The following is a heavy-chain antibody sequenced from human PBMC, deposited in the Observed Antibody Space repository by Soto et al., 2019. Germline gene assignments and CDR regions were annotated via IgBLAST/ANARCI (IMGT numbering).Heavy chain of an antibody. V-gene: IGHV4-30-4*01. Sequence: SETLSLTCTVSGGSISSGDYYWSWIRQPPGKGLEWIGYIYCSGSTYYNPSLKSRVTISVDTSKKQFSLKLSSVTAADTAVYYCARVRRDFWSGYYPLDTWGEGTMVTVYS. CDR1: GGSISSGDYY. CDR3: ARVRRDFWSGYYPLDT. CDR2: IYCSGST. J-gene: IGHJ5*02. D-gene: IGHD3-3*01.